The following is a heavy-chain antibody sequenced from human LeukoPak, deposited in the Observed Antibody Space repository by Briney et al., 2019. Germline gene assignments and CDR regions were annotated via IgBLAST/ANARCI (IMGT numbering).Heavy chain of an antibody. CDR1: GGSIYNNY. J-gene: IGHJ2*01. CDR3: ASGTFDGPLYGTYWYFHF. Sequence: SETLSLTCTVSGGSIYNNYWTWIRQPPGKGPEWIGYVYSNGNTNYSPSLKSRVTMSIETSRSQFSLTVTSVIAADTAVYYCASGTFDGPLYGTYWYFHFWGRGTLVTVSS. V-gene: IGHV4-59*01. D-gene: IGHD1-14*01. CDR2: VYSNGNT.